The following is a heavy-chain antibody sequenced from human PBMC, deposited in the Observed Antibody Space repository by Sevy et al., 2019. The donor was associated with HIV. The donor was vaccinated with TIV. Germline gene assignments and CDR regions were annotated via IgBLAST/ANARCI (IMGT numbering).Heavy chain of an antibody. CDR3: ARCARLRDDNVWFDY. CDR1: GASINNYY. J-gene: IGHJ4*02. D-gene: IGHD3-16*01. V-gene: IGHV4-59*12. Sequence: SETLSLTCTVSGASINNYYWSWIRQPPGKGLEWIGYIYYSRTTMYSPSLKSRVTISADTSKNLFSLRLNSVTAADTAVYYCARCARLRDDNVWFDYWGQGTLVTVSS. CDR2: IYYSRTT.